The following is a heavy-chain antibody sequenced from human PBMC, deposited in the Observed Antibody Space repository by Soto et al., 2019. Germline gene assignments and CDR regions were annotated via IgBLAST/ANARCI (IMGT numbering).Heavy chain of an antibody. V-gene: IGHV3-64D*06. CDR1: GFTFSSYA. D-gene: IGHD2-2*01. CDR3: VTATIVVVPAAPDNYYYYYGMDV. J-gene: IGHJ6*02. CDR2: ISSNGGST. Sequence: GPLRLSCSASGFTFSSYAMHWVRQAPGKGLEYVSAISSNGGSTYYADSVKGRFTISRDNSKNTLYLQMSSLRAEDTAVYYCVTATIVVVPAAPDNYYYYYGMDVWGQGTTVTVSS.